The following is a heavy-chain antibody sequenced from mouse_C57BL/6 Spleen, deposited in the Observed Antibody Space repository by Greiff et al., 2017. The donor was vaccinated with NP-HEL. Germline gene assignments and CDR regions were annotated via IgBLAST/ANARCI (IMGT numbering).Heavy chain of an antibody. D-gene: IGHD4-1*01. CDR3: ARELTGGFDY. Sequence: EVKVVESGGGLVKPGGSLKLSCAASGFTFSSYAMSWVRQTPEKRLEWVATISDGGSYTYYPDNVKGRFTISRDNAKNNLYLQMSHLKSEDTAMYYCARELTGGFDYWGQGTTLTVSS. V-gene: IGHV5-4*01. CDR1: GFTFSSYA. J-gene: IGHJ2*01. CDR2: ISDGGSYT.